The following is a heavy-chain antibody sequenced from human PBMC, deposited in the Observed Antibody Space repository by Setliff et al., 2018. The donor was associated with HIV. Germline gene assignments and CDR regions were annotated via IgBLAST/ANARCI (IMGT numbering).Heavy chain of an antibody. CDR2: IYISGST. D-gene: IGHD6-6*01. CDR1: GGSMSSGSYY. V-gene: IGHV4-61*02. J-gene: IGHJ6*03. CDR3: ASEAWTSYRSSSGYYYYYMDV. Sequence: SETLSLTCTVSGGSMSSGSYYWSWIRQPAGKGLEWIGRIYISGSTNYNPSLKSRVTISVDTSKNQFSLKLSSVTAADTAVYYCASEAWTSYRSSSGYYYYYMDVWGKGTTVTVSS.